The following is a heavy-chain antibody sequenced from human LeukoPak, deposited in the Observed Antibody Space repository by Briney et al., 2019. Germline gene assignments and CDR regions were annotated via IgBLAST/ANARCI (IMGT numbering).Heavy chain of an antibody. CDR1: GFTLTSHG. V-gene: IGHV1-18*01. CDR3: ARDTPTWGPGNSLDI. CDR2: ISIRNGDI. D-gene: IGHD5-12*01. J-gene: IGHJ3*02. Sequence: ASVTVSCKASGFTLTSHGIGWVRQAPGHGLEWMGWISIRNGDIKSSQKFQGRVSMTTDTSTGTAYMELRSLRPNDTAVYYCARDTPTWGPGNSLDIWGQGTMVTVSS.